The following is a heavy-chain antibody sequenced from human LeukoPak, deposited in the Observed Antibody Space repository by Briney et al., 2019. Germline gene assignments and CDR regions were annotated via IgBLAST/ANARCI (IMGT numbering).Heavy chain of an antibody. Sequence: SETLSLTCTVSGGSISSSSYYWGWIRQPPGKGLEWIGSIYYSGSTYYNPSLKSRVTISADTSKNQFSLKLSSVTAADTAVYYCARGNLLKDIVVVPAAMMFDYWGQGTLVTVSS. D-gene: IGHD2-2*01. CDR2: IYYSGST. CDR3: ARGNLLKDIVVVPAAMMFDY. CDR1: GGSISSSSYY. J-gene: IGHJ4*02. V-gene: IGHV4-39*07.